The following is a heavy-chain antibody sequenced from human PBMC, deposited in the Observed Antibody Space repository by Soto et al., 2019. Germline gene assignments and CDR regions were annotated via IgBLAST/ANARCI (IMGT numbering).Heavy chain of an antibody. CDR2: IYYSGST. CDR1: GGSISSYY. Sequence: SETMSLTCTVSGGSISSYYWSCIRQPPGKGLEWIGYIYYSGSTNYNPSLKSRVTISVDTSKNQFSLKLSSATAADTAVYYCARVKVAGTYRLRSGWFDPWGQGTLVTVSS. D-gene: IGHD6-19*01. V-gene: IGHV4-59*01. J-gene: IGHJ5*02. CDR3: ARVKVAGTYRLRSGWFDP.